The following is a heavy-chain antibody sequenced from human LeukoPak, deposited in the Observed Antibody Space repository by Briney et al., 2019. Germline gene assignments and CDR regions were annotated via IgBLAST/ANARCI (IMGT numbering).Heavy chain of an antibody. CDR3: AREPDYYDSSGYAFDI. J-gene: IGHJ3*02. CDR2: ISSSGSTI. CDR1: GFTFSDYY. Sequence: GSLRLSCAASGFTFSDYYMSWIRQAPGKGLEWVSYISSSGSTIYYADSVKGRFTISRDNAKNSLYLQMNSLRAEDTAVYYCAREPDYYDSSGYAFDIWGQGTMVTVSS. D-gene: IGHD3-22*01. V-gene: IGHV3-11*01.